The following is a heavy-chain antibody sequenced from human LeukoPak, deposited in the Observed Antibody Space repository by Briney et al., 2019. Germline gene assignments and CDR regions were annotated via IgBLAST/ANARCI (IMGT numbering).Heavy chain of an antibody. CDR2: INPSGGST. D-gene: IGHD1-26*01. CDR1: GYTFTSYY. Sequence: ASVKVSCKASGYTFTSYYMHWVRQAPGQGLEWMGIINPSGGSTSYAQKFQGRVIMTRDTSTSTVYMELSSLRSEDTAVYYCARTRGNYQALDYWGQGTLVTVSS. V-gene: IGHV1-46*01. J-gene: IGHJ4*02. CDR3: ARTRGNYQALDY.